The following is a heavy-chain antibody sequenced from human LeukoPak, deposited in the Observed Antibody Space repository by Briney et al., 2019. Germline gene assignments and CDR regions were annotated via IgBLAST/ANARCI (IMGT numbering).Heavy chain of an antibody. V-gene: IGHV4-34*01. CDR3: ARGRQDVNMILVVMAGVSYYLDV. Sequence: PSETLSLTCAVYGGSFSGYYWSWIRQPPGKGLEWIGEINHSGSTNYNPSLKSRVTISVDTSKNQFSLRLSSVTAADTAVYYCARGRQDVNMILVVMAGVSYYLDVWSKGTTVTVS. J-gene: IGHJ6*03. D-gene: IGHD3-22*01. CDR1: GGSFSGYY. CDR2: INHSGST.